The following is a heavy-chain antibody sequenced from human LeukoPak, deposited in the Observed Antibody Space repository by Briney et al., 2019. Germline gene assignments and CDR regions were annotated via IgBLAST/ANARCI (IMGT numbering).Heavy chain of an antibody. V-gene: IGHV3-30-3*01. D-gene: IGHD3-22*01. CDR2: ISYDGSNE. CDR3: ARVLNYYDSSGYYFSY. CDR1: GFTFSYYT. Sequence: PGGSLRLSCAASGFTFSYYTIHWVRQAPGKGLEWVAVISYDGSNEYYADSVKGRFTISRDNSKNTLYLQMNSVIVEDTAVYYCARVLNYYDSSGYYFSYWGQGTLVTVSS. J-gene: IGHJ4*02.